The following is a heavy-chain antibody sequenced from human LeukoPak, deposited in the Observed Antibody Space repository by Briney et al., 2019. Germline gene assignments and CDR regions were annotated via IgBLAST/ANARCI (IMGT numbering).Heavy chain of an antibody. J-gene: IGHJ5*02. D-gene: IGHD6-19*01. CDR2: IYTSGST. V-gene: IGHV4-4*09. CDR3: ARQRAVAAQRGDWCDP. Sequence: SETLTLTCTASGFSISSYYWSWIRQPPGKGLEWIAYIYTSGSTNYNPSLKSRLTIAVDTYKNQCSLKLSSVTAAETAVYYCARQRAVAAQRGDWCDPWGQGTLVAVSS. CDR1: GFSISSYY.